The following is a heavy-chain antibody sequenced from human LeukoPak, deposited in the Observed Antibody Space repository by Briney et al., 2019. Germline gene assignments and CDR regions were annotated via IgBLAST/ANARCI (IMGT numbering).Heavy chain of an antibody. D-gene: IGHD5-24*01. Sequence: ASVKVSCKASGYSFSTYTMNWVRQAPGQRLEWMGWINAGNGNTKYSQKFQGRVTITRDTSASTAYMEMRSLRSEDTAVYYCAREIDRDDYNRFFDYWGQGTLVTVSS. J-gene: IGHJ4*02. V-gene: IGHV1-3*01. CDR3: AREIDRDDYNRFFDY. CDR2: INAGNGNT. CDR1: GYSFSTYT.